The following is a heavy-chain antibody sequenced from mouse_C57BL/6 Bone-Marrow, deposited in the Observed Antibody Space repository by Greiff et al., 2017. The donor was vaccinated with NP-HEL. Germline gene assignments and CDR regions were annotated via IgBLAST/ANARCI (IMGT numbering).Heavy chain of an antibody. V-gene: IGHV14-4*01. CDR3: TFRQLRLRAMDY. J-gene: IGHJ4*01. D-gene: IGHD3-2*02. Sequence: EVQLQESGAELVRPGASVKLSCTASGFNIKDDYMHWVKQRPEQGLEWIGWIDPENGDTEYASKFQGKATITADTSSNTAYLQLSSLTSEDTAVYYCTFRQLRLRAMDYWGQGTSVTVSS. CDR2: IDPENGDT. CDR1: GFNIKDDY.